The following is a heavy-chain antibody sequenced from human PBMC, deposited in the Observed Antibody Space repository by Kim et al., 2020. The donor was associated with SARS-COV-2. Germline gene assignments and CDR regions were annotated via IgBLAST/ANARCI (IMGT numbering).Heavy chain of an antibody. D-gene: IGHD3-22*01. CDR1: GGSISSYY. J-gene: IGHJ6*02. CDR3: ASTYYYDSSGYYYYYYGMDV. V-gene: IGHV4-59*08. CDR2: IYYSGST. Sequence: SETLSLTCTVSGGSISSYYWSWIRQPPGKGLEWIGYIYYSGSTNYNPSLKSRVTISVDTSKNQFSLKLSSVTAADTAVYYCASTYYYDSSGYYYYYYGMDVWGQGTSVTVYS.